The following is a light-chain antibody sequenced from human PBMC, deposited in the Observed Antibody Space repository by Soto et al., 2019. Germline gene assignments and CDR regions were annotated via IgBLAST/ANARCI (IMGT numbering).Light chain of an antibody. CDR3: QQYNTYPWT. V-gene: IGKV1-5*03. CDR1: HYVSSS. J-gene: IGKJ1*01. CDR2: KTS. Sequence: DIQMTQSPSTLSASIGDRVTVTCRASHYVSSSLAWYQQKPGKAPKLLIYKTSILESGVPSRFSGSASGTEFTPTISSLQPDDFATYWCQQYNTYPWTFGQGTKVEIK.